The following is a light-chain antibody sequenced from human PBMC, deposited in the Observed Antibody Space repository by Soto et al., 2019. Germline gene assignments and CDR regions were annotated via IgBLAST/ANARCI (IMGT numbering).Light chain of an antibody. CDR1: SSDIGAYAY. CDR2: DVN. J-gene: IGLJ2*01. CDR3: GSYTRSNSVI. Sequence: QSALTQPASVSGSPGQSIAISCTGTSSDIGAYAYVSWYQQHPGKIPKLIVFDVNYRPSGVSSRFSGSKSGNTASLTISGLQAEDEAVYYCGSYTRSNSVIFGGGPKVTVL. V-gene: IGLV2-14*03.